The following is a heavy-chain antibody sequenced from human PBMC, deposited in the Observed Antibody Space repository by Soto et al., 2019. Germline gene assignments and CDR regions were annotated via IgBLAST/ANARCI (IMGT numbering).Heavy chain of an antibody. D-gene: IGHD3-22*01. CDR2: ITWNSGHI. V-gene: IGHV3-9*01. J-gene: IGHJ4*02. CDR3: AKGRSSMIVVVMDY. CDR1: GFNFDDSA. Sequence: GGSLRLSCVASGFNFDDSAMNWVRQVPGKGLEWVSGITWNSGHILYADSVKGRFTISRDNAKKSLYLELNSLRPDDTALYYCAKGRSSMIVVVMDYWGQGTPVTVSS.